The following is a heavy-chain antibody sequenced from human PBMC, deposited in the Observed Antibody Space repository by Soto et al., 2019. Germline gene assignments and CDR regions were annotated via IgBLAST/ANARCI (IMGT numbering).Heavy chain of an antibody. CDR1: GFTFSSYA. J-gene: IGHJ4*02. CDR2: ISYDGSNK. V-gene: IGHV3-30-3*01. D-gene: IGHD3-10*01. CDR3: ARDSGRFGELQNPIDY. Sequence: HPGGSLRLSCAASGFTFSSYAMHWVRQAPGKGLEWVAVISYDGSNKYYADSVKGRFTISRDNSKNTLYLQMNSLRAEDTAVYYCARDSGRFGELQNPIDYWGQGTLVTVSS.